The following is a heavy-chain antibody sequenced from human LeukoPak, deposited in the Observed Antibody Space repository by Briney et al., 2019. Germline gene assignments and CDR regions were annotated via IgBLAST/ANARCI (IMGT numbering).Heavy chain of an antibody. D-gene: IGHD4-17*01. J-gene: IGHJ4*02. Sequence: PGASLRLSCAASGFTFSSYGMHWIRQAPGKGLEWVAVISYDGSNKYYADSVKGRFTISRDNSKNTLYLQMNSLRAEDTAVYYCTKDDYDLTSPFDYWGQGTLVTVSS. CDR1: GFTFSSYG. V-gene: IGHV3-30*18. CDR2: ISYDGSNK. CDR3: TKDDYDLTSPFDY.